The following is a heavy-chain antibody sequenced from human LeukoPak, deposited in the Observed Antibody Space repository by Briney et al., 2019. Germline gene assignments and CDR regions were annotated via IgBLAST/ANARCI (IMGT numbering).Heavy chain of an antibody. CDR1: GFTFNNYA. V-gene: IGHV3-30-3*01. D-gene: IGHD3-3*01. CDR2: MSYDGGNK. Sequence: GGSLRLSCVASGFTFNNYAMHWVRQAPGKGLEWVAVMSYDGGNKYYADSVKGRFTIYRDNSKCTLYLQVNSLRAEDTAVYYCARDRPVDFWSGQYYYYYYMDVWGKGTTVTVSS. J-gene: IGHJ6*03. CDR3: ARDRPVDFWSGQYYYYYYMDV.